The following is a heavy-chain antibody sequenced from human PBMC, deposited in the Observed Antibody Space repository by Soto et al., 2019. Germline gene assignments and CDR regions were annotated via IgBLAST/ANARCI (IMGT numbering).Heavy chain of an antibody. CDR1: GDSISSDSYY. CDR3: ARQSSGYTYGGGFDY. Sequence: SETLSLTCTVSGDSISSDSYYWGWIRQPPGKGLECIGSVYYSGRTYYNPSLESRVTISVDTSKSQFSLNLRSVTAAGTAVYYCARQSSGYTYGGGFDYWGQGTLVTVSS. CDR2: VYYSGRT. D-gene: IGHD5-18*01. V-gene: IGHV4-39*01. J-gene: IGHJ4*02.